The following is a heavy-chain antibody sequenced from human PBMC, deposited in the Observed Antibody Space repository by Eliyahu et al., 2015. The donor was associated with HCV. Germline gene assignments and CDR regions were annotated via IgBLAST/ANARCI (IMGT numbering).Heavy chain of an antibody. D-gene: IGHD3-22*01. CDR2: ISWNSGSI. CDR3: AKATITMIVVGYFDL. Sequence: EVQLVESGGGLVQPGRSLRLSCAASGFXFXDYAMHWVRQAPGKGLEWVSGISWNSGSIGYADSVKGRFTISRDNAKNSLYLQMNSLRAEDTALYYCAKATITMIVVGYFDLWGRGTLVTVSS. J-gene: IGHJ2*01. V-gene: IGHV3-9*01. CDR1: GFXFXDYA.